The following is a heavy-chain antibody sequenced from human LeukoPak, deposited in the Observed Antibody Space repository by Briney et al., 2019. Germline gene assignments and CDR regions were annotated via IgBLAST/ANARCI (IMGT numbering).Heavy chain of an antibody. V-gene: IGHV4-59*11. CDR3: ARGHRVGYYDILTGYYRDNWFDP. CDR1: GGSISSHY. D-gene: IGHD3-9*01. J-gene: IGHJ5*02. Sequence: SETLSLTCTVSGGSISSHYWSWIRQPPGKGLEWIGYIYYRGSTNYNPSLKSRVTISVDTSKNQFSLKLSSVTAADTAVYYCARGHRVGYYDILTGYYRDNWFDPWGQGTLVTVSS. CDR2: IYYRGST.